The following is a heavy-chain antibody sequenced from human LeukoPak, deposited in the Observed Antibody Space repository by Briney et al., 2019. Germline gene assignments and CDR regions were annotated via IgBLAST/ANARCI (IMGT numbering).Heavy chain of an antibody. Sequence: PGGSLRLSCAASGFTVSSNYMSWVRQAPGKGLEWVAVISYDGSHKYYPDSVKGRFTISRDNSKNTLYLQMNSLRGDDTAVYYCARDPGYSSSWYFYYWGQGTLVTVSS. CDR2: ISYDGSHK. CDR1: GFTVSSNY. V-gene: IGHV3-30*03. D-gene: IGHD6-13*01. J-gene: IGHJ4*02. CDR3: ARDPGYSSSWYFYY.